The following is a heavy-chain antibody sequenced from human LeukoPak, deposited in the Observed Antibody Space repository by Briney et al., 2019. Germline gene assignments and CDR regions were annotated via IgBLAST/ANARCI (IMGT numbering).Heavy chain of an antibody. V-gene: IGHV3-23*01. D-gene: IGHD6-19*01. Sequence: PGGSLRLPCAASGFTFSSYAMSWVRQAPGKGLEWVSAISGSGGSTYYADSVKGRFTISRDNSKNTLYLQMNSLRAEDTAVYYCAKDSFWTSVAGMGFDYWGQGTLVTVSS. CDR1: GFTFSSYA. J-gene: IGHJ4*02. CDR2: ISGSGGST. CDR3: AKDSFWTSVAGMGFDY.